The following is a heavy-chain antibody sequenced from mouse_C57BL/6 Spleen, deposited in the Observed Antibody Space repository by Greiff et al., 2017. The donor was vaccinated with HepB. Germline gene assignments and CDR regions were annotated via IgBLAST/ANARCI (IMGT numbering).Heavy chain of an antibody. CDR1: GYTFTSYW. J-gene: IGHJ3*01. Sequence: VQLQQPGTELVKPGASVKLSCKASGYTFTSYWMHWVKQRPGQGLEWIGNINPSNGGTNYNEKFKSKATLTVDKSSSTAYMQLSSLTSEDSAVYYCAREGVYYGNYVRFAYWGQGTLVTVSA. CDR2: INPSNGGT. D-gene: IGHD2-1*01. CDR3: AREGVYYGNYVRFAY. V-gene: IGHV1-53*01.